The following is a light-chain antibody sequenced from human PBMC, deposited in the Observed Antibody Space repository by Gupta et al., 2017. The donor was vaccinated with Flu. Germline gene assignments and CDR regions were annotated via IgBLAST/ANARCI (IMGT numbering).Light chain of an antibody. J-gene: IGKJ4*01. CDR1: RDILYSSNNKNY. CDR3: QQDDDTPIT. V-gene: IGKV4-1*01. Sequence: DIVLTQSPDSLAVSLGGRATIKCKSSRDILYSSNNKNYLAWYQQKPGQPPRLLISWASTREPGVPDRFSGTGSWTDFTLPITSLQAEDVAIYYCQQDDDTPITFGGGTKVEIK. CDR2: WAS.